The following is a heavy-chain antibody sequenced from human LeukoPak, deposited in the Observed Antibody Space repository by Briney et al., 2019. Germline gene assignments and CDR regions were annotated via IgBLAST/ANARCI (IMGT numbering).Heavy chain of an antibody. D-gene: IGHD1-26*01. Sequence: ASVNVSCTASGYTFTIYYMHWVRQAPGQGLEWMGRINPNSGGTNYAQKFQGRVTMTRDTPISTAYMELSRLRSDGTAVYYCARDPIVGATTDLDYWGQGTLVTVSS. CDR1: GYTFTIYY. J-gene: IGHJ4*02. CDR3: ARDPIVGATTDLDY. V-gene: IGHV1-2*06. CDR2: INPNSGGT.